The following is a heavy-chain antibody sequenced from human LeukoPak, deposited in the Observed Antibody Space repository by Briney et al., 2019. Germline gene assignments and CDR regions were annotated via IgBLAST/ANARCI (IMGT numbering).Heavy chain of an antibody. Sequence: ASVKVSCKASGGTFSSYAISWVRQAPGQGLEWMGRIIPILGIANYAQKFQGRVTITADKSTSTAYMELSSLRSEDTAVYYCARDLGVVRGVIGYWGQGTLVTVSS. D-gene: IGHD3-10*01. J-gene: IGHJ4*02. V-gene: IGHV1-69*04. CDR2: IIPILGIA. CDR1: GGTFSSYA. CDR3: ARDLGVVRGVIGY.